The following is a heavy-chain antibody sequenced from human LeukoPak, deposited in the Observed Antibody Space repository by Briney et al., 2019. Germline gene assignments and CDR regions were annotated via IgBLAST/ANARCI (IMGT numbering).Heavy chain of an antibody. CDR2: IYYTGST. V-gene: IGHV4-59*01. D-gene: IGHD2-2*01. J-gene: IGHJ3*01. CDR1: GFTFSSYA. CDR3: AREEGDCDTVRCYESFDV. Sequence: GSLRLSCAASGFTFSSYAMSWVRQAPGKGLEWLGYIYYTGSTSYNPSLESRITISLDTARNQFSLRLTSVTTADTAVYYCAREEGDCDTVRCYESFDVWGPGTMVAVSS.